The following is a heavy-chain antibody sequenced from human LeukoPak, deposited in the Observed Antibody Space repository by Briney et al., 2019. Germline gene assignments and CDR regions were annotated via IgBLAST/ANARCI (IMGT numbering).Heavy chain of an antibody. CDR2: ISGSGGST. J-gene: IGHJ3*02. D-gene: IGHD3-10*01. V-gene: IGHV3-23*01. CDR3: AKGNIAIRGVISHDAFDI. Sequence: GGSLRLSCTVSGFTVSSNSMSWVRQAPGKGLEWVSAISGSGGSTYYADSVKGRFTISRDNSKNTLYLQMNSLRAEDTAVYYCAKGNIAIRGVISHDAFDIWGQGTMVTVSS. CDR1: GFTVSSNS.